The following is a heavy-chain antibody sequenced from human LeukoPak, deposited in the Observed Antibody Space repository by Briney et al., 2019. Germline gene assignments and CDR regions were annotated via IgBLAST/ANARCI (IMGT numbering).Heavy chain of an antibody. CDR3: ATQNYYGSGSSVDY. Sequence: ASETLSVTCAVYGGSFSGYYWSGVRQPPGKGLEWIGEINHSGSTNYNPSLKSRVTISVDTSKNQFSLKLSSVTAADTAVYYCATQNYYGSGSSVDYWGQGTLVTVSS. CDR2: INHSGST. CDR1: GGSFSGYY. D-gene: IGHD3-10*01. J-gene: IGHJ4*02. V-gene: IGHV4-34*01.